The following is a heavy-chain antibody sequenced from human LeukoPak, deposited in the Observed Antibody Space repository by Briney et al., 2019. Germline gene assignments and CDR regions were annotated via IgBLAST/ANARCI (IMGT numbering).Heavy chain of an antibody. CDR1: GGSISTYY. CDR3: AREATPRWLFDY. Sequence: SETLSLTCTVSGGSISTYYWSWIRQPPGKGLEWIGYIYYSGSTNYNPTLKSRVTISVDTSKNQFSLKLRSVTAADTAVYYCAREATPRWLFDYWGQGTLVTVSS. V-gene: IGHV4-59*01. CDR2: IYYSGST. D-gene: IGHD5-24*01. J-gene: IGHJ4*02.